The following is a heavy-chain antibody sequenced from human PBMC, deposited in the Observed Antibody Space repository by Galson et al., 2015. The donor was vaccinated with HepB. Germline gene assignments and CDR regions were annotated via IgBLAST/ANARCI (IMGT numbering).Heavy chain of an antibody. J-gene: IGHJ6*02. V-gene: IGHV3-48*02. CDR3: ARPSGWNINYYYGMDV. Sequence: SLRLSCAASGFTFSSYSMNWVRQAPGEWLEWVSYISSSSSTIYYADSVKGRFTISRDNAKNSLYLQMNSLRDEDTAVYYCARPSGWNINYYYGMDVWGQGTTVTVSS. D-gene: IGHD6-19*01. CDR1: GFTFSSYS. CDR2: ISSSSSTI.